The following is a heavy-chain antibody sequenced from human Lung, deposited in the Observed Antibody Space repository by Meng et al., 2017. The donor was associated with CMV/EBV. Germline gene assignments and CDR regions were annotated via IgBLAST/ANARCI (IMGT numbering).Heavy chain of an antibody. V-gene: IGHV1-2*02. D-gene: IGHD3-3*01. J-gene: IGHJ6*02. CDR3: AYTYDFWSGYYPPGMDV. CDR2: INPNSGGT. CDR1: GYTFTGYY. Sequence: ASVXVSXKASGYTFTGYYMHWVRQAPGQGLEWMGWINPNSGGTNYAQKFQGRVTMTRDTSISTAYMELSRLRSDDTAVYYCAYTYDFWSGYYPPGMDVWCQGTTVTVSS.